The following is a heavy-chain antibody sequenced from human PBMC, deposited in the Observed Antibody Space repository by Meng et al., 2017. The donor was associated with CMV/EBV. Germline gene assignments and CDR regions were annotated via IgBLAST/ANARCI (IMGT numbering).Heavy chain of an antibody. CDR1: GGTFSSYA. J-gene: IGHJ4*02. CDR2: IIPIFGTA. D-gene: IGHD5-12*01. V-gene: IGHV1-69*12. CDR3: AREGALAYFDY. Sequence: QVQLVQSGAEVKKPGSSVKVCCKASGGTFSSYAISWVRQAPGQGLEWMRGIIPIFGTANYAQKFQGRVTITADESTSTAYMELSSLRSEDTAVYYCAREGALAYFDYWGQGTLVTVSS.